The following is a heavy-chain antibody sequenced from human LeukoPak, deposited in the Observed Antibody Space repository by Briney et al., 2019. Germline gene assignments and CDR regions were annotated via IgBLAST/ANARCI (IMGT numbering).Heavy chain of an antibody. CDR1: GGSISSSSYY. V-gene: IGHV4-39*01. CDR2: IYYSGST. CDR3: ARLWFGELSLDY. D-gene: IGHD3-10*01. J-gene: IGHJ4*02. Sequence: SETLSLTCTVSGGSISSSSYYWGWIRQPPGKGLEWIGSIYYSGSTYYNPSLKSRVTISVDTSKNQFSLKLSSVTAADTAVYYCARLWFGELSLDYWGQGTLVTVSS.